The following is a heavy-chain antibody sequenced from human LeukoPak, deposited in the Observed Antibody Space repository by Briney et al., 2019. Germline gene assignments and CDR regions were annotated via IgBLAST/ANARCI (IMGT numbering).Heavy chain of an antibody. CDR3: WLPGYLFDY. Sequence: GGSLRLSCEASGFTFSSYWMSWVRQAPGKGLEWVANIKQDGSEKYYVDSVKGRFTISRDNAKNSLYLQMNSLRAEDTAVYYCWLPGYLFDYWGQGTLVTVSS. CDR2: IKQDGSEK. J-gene: IGHJ4*02. D-gene: IGHD3-9*01. V-gene: IGHV3-7*05. CDR1: GFTFSSYW.